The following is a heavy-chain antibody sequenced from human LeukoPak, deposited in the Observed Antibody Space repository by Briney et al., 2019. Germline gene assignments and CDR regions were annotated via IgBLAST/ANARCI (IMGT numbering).Heavy chain of an antibody. CDR1: GGSISSSIYY. J-gene: IGHJ4*02. Sequence: SETLSLTCTVSGGSISSSIYYWGWIRQPPGKGLEWIGSIYYSGSTYYNPSLKSRVTISVDTSKNQFSLKLSSVTAADTAVYYCARPVQCTGGVCRDYWGQGTLVTVSS. V-gene: IGHV4-39*01. CDR3: ARPVQCTGGVCRDY. CDR2: IYYSGST. D-gene: IGHD2-8*02.